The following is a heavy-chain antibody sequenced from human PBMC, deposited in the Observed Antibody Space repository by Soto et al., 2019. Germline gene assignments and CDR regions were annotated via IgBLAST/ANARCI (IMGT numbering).Heavy chain of an antibody. CDR3: AKVQRGYGSGSYYNPLGGYYYYGMDV. CDR2: ISYDGSNK. D-gene: IGHD3-10*01. Sequence: PGGSLRLSCAASGFTFSSYGMHWVRQAPGKGLEWVAVISYDGSNKYYADSVKGRFTISRDNSKNTLYLQMNSLRAEDTAVYYCAKVQRGYGSGSYYNPLGGYYYYGMDVWGQGTTVTVSS. J-gene: IGHJ6*02. V-gene: IGHV3-30*18. CDR1: GFTFSSYG.